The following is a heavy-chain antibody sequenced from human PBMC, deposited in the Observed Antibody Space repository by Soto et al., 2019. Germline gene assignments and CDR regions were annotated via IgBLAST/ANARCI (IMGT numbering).Heavy chain of an antibody. CDR2: IIPIFGTA. J-gene: IGHJ6*02. D-gene: IGHD6-6*01. V-gene: IGHV1-69*06. CDR1: GGTFSSYA. CDR3: ARVQRGEYSSSSGHYYYYAMDV. Sequence: SSVKVSCKASGGTFSSYAISWVRQAPGQGVEWMGGIIPIFGTANYAQKFQGRVTITADKSTSTAYMELSSLRSEDTAVYYCARVQRGEYSSSSGHYYYYAMDVWGQGTTVTVSS.